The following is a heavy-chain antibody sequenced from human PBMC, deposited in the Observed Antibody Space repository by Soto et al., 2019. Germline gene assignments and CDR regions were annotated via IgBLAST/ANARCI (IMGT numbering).Heavy chain of an antibody. Sequence: SETLSLTCTVSGGSISSSRCHWGWIRQPPGKGLEWIASIKYSGTTFYNPSLKSRVTLSVDTSKNQFALKLSSVTAAETAVYYCVRQGITGSYYVAFDIRGQGTMVTVS. CDR1: GGSISSSRCH. CDR2: IKYSGTT. J-gene: IGHJ3*02. V-gene: IGHV4-39*01. CDR3: VRQGITGSYYVAFDI. D-gene: IGHD1-26*01.